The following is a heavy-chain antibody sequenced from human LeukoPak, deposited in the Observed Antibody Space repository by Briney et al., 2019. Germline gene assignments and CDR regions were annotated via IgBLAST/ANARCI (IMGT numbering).Heavy chain of an antibody. CDR1: GFTFSSYS. CDR3: ARDFTAMAYPGNWFDP. CDR2: ISSSSSYI. D-gene: IGHD5-18*01. J-gene: IGHJ5*02. Sequence: PGGSLRLSCAASGFTFSSYSMNWVRQAPGKGLEWVSSISSSSSYIYYADSVKGRFTISRDNAKNSLYLQMNSLRAEDTAVYYCARDFTAMAYPGNWFDPWGQGTLVTVSS. V-gene: IGHV3-21*01.